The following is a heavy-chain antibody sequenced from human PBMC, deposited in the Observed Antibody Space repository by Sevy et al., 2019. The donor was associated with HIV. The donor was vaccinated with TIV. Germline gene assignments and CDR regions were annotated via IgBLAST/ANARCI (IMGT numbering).Heavy chain of an antibody. D-gene: IGHD2-15*01. V-gene: IGHV4-31*03. Sequence: SETLSLTCTVSGGSISSGGYYWRWIRQHPGKGLEWIGYIYYSGSTYYNPSLKSRVTISVDTSKNQFSLKLSSVTAADTAVYYCARVYCRGGSCQDVWGKGTLVTVSS. J-gene: IGHJ6*04. CDR3: ARVYCRGGSCQDV. CDR1: GGSISSGGYY. CDR2: IYYSGST.